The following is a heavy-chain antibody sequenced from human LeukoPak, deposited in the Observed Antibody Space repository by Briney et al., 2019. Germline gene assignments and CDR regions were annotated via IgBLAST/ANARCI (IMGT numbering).Heavy chain of an antibody. D-gene: IGHD3-10*01. V-gene: IGHV3-23*01. CDR1: GFTFATYG. Sequence: PGGSLRLSCAASGFTFATYGMSWIRQAPGKGLEWVSVAGDSTATTHYADSVRGRFFISRDNSKNTVHLQMNNLRAEDTAVYYCAKDSFTVVRGVASDDGLAVWGQGTMVIVS. CDR2: AGDSTATT. CDR3: AKDSFTVVRGVASDDGLAV. J-gene: IGHJ3*01.